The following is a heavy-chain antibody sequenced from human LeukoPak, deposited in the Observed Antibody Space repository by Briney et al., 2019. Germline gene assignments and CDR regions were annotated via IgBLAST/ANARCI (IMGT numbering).Heavy chain of an antibody. CDR3: AKASNNHGLGGTVEY. CDR2: ISYDGSNK. J-gene: IGHJ4*02. D-gene: IGHD1-14*01. V-gene: IGHV3-30*18. CDR1: GFTFSRYA. Sequence: GGSLGLSCADSGFTFSRYAMHWVRQAPGKGLEWVAVISYDGSNKFYADSVKGRLAISRDNSKNTLYLQMNSLRTEDTAVYYCAKASNNHGLGGTVEYWGQGTLVTVSS.